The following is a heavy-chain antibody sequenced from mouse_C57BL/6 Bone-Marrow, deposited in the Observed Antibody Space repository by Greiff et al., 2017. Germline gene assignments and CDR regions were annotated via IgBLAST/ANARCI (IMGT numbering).Heavy chain of an antibody. CDR2: ISSGGSYT. CDR1: GFTFSSYG. J-gene: IGHJ1*03. D-gene: IGHD1-1*01. Sequence: EVKLVESGGDLVKPGGSLKLSCAASGFTFSSYGMSWVRQTPDKRLEWVATISSGGSYTYYPDNVKGRFTISRDNAKNTLYLQMSSLKSEDTAMYYCARHEDGSSYNWYFDVWGTGTTVTVSS. CDR3: ARHEDGSSYNWYFDV. V-gene: IGHV5-6*01.